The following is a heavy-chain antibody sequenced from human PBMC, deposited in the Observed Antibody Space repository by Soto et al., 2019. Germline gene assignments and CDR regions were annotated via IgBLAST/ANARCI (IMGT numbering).Heavy chain of an antibody. CDR1: GGSISSYD. CDR3: ARARRDAYNGDDFDY. CDR2: IYYSGST. J-gene: IGHJ4*02. V-gene: IGHV4-59*01. D-gene: IGHD2-21*01. Sequence: SETLSLTCTVSGGSISSYDWSWIRQPPGKGLEWIGYIYYSGSTNYNPSLKSRVTISVDTSKNQFSLKLSSVTAADTAVYYCARARRDAYNGDDFDYLGQGTLVTVSS.